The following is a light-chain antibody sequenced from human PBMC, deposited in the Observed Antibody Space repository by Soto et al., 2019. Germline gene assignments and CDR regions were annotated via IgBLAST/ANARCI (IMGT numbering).Light chain of an antibody. CDR2: LNSDGSH. Sequence: QSLLTQSPSASASLGASVKLTCTLSSGHSSYAIAWHQQQPEKGPRYLMKLNSDGSHSKGDGIPDRFSGSSSGAERYLTISSLQSEDEADYYCQTWGTGTHVLLGGGTKLTVL. CDR3: QTWGTGTHVL. CDR1: SGHSSYA. J-gene: IGLJ2*01. V-gene: IGLV4-69*01.